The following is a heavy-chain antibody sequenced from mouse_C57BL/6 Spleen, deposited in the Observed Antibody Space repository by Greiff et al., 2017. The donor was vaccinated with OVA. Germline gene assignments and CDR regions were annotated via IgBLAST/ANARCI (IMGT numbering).Heavy chain of an antibody. V-gene: IGHV1-80*01. CDR3: AATTVVDRYFDD. D-gene: IGHD1-1*01. CDR2: IYPGDGDT. J-gene: IGHJ1*03. CDR1: GYAFSSYW. Sequence: VQLQQSGAELVKPGASVKISCKASGYAFSSYWMNWVKQRPGKGLEWIGQIYPGDGDTNYNGKFKGKATLTADKSSSTAYMQLSSLTSEASEVYFCAATTVVDRYFDDWGTGTTVTVSS.